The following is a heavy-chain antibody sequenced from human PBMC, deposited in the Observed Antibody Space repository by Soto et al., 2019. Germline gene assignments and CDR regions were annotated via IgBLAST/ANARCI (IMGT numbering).Heavy chain of an antibody. Sequence: PSETLSLTCTVSGGSISSGGYYWSWIRQHPGKGLEWIGYIYYSGSTNYNPSLKSRVIISVDTSKNQFSLKLSSVTAADTAVYYCARQDILTGYYFDYWGQGTVVTVSS. CDR2: IYYSGST. D-gene: IGHD3-9*01. CDR3: ARQDILTGYYFDY. CDR1: GGSISSGGYY. V-gene: IGHV4-61*08. J-gene: IGHJ4*02.